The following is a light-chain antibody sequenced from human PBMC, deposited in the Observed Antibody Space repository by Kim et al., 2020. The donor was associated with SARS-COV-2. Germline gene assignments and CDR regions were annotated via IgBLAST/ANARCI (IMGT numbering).Light chain of an antibody. V-gene: IGLV10-54*01. CDR2: RGN. CDR3: SAWDGSLNAWV. Sequence: QSSTIPWIENSSNVCYQGDYWMQTHQGHPPKPLSYRGNNRPPGISERFSASRSGNTASMTITLLQPENEADYYCSAWDGSLNAWVFGVGTQLTVL. CDR1: SSNVCYQG. J-gene: IGLJ3*02.